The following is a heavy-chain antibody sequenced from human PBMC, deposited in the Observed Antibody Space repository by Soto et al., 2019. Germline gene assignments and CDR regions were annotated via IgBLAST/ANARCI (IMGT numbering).Heavy chain of an antibody. J-gene: IGHJ6*02. CDR1: GGSFSGYY. D-gene: IGHD3-3*02. V-gene: IGHV4-34*02. Sequence: QVQPEQWGAGLLKPSETLSLTCAVYGGSFSGYYWTWIHQAPGKGLEWIGEINHCGGTNYNSSLKSRVTISVDTSKNQFSLILYSVTAADTAVYYCARDRQYYQFWSGCQNEGPCAMDVWGQGTTVTVSS. CDR3: ARDRQYYQFWSGCQNEGPCAMDV. CDR2: INHCGGT.